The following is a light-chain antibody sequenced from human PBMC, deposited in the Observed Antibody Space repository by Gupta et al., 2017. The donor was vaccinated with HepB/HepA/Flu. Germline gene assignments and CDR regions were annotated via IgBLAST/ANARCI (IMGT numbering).Light chain of an antibody. J-gene: IGLJ2*01. CDR3: AAWDTSRNAVV. Sequence: HSVLTPPTSISGPPGQSVTISCSGSSTNVGSNNVNWYQQLPGTSPKLLIYYNDERNSGVPDGISGSKSGTSASLAISGLQAEDEADYYCAAWDTSRNAVVFGGGTKLTVL. CDR2: YND. CDR1: STNVGSNN. V-gene: IGLV1-44*01.